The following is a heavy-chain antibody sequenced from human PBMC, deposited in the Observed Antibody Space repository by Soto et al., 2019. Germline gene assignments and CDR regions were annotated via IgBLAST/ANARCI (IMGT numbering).Heavy chain of an antibody. CDR1: GFTFGDYA. J-gene: IGHJ6*02. V-gene: IGHV3-49*03. CDR2: IRSKAYGGTT. Sequence: GGSLRLXCTASGFTFGDYAMSWFRQAPGKGLEWVGFIRSKAYGGTTEYAASVKGRFTISRDDSKSIAYLQMNSLKTEDTAVYYCTRYKAAMLIGIYYYYGMDVWGQGTTVTVSS. D-gene: IGHD2-2*01. CDR3: TRYKAAMLIGIYYYYGMDV.